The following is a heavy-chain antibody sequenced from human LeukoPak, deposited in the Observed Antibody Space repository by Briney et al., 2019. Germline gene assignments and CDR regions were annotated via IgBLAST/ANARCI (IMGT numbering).Heavy chain of an antibody. CDR2: IYHSGST. J-gene: IGHJ4*02. D-gene: IGHD5-24*01. CDR3: ARQRRDGYTDDY. Sequence: SETLSLTCTVSGGSISSSSYYWGWIRQPPGKGLEWIGSIYHSGSTYYNPSLKSRVTISVDTSNNQFSLELSSVTAADTAVYYCARQRRDGYTDDYWGQGTLVTVSS. V-gene: IGHV4-39*01. CDR1: GGSISSSSYY.